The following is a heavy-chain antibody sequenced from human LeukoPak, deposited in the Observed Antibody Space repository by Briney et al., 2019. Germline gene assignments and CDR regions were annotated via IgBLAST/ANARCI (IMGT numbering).Heavy chain of an antibody. V-gene: IGHV3-48*01. CDR2: ISTSSSII. CDR3: ARHYYDSSGYSFFFDY. Sequence: GGSLRLSCAASGFTFSRYNMNWVRQAPGKGLEWVSYISTSSSIIYYADSVRGRFTISRDNAKSSLYLQVNSLRAEDTAVYYCARHYYDSSGYSFFFDYWGQGILVTVSS. D-gene: IGHD3-22*01. J-gene: IGHJ4*02. CDR1: GFTFSRYN.